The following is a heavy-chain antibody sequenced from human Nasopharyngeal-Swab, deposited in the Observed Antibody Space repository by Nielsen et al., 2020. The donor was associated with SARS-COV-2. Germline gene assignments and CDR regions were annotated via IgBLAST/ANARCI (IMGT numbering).Heavy chain of an antibody. CDR1: GFTFSNFA. V-gene: IGHV3-23*01. D-gene: IGHD5-12*01. CDR2: ISGGSDST. Sequence: GGSLRLSCAASGFTFSNFAMSWVRQAPGKGLEWVSVISGGSDSTYYTDSVRGRFTISGDNSKNTLNLQMNNLRAEDTAIYYCAKDRDSGDDSEEYYHYYGMDVWGQGAPVTVSS. CDR3: AKDRDSGDDSEEYYHYYGMDV. J-gene: IGHJ6*02.